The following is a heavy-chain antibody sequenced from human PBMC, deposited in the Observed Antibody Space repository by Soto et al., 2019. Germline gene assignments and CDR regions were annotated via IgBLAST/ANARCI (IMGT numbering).Heavy chain of an antibody. J-gene: IGHJ6*02. CDR3: ARGSRGDYYYYYGMDV. Sequence: QVQLVQSGAEVKKPGASVKVSCKASGYTFTRYDINWVRQATGQGLEWMGWMNPNSGNTGYAQKFQGRVTMTRNTSISTAYMELSSLRSEDTAVYYCARGSRGDYYYYYGMDVWGQGTTVTVSS. CDR1: GYTFTRYD. D-gene: IGHD3-10*01. CDR2: MNPNSGNT. V-gene: IGHV1-8*01.